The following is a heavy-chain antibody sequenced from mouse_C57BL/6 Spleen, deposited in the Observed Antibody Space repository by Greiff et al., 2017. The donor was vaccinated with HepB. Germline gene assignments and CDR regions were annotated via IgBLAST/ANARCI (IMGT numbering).Heavy chain of an antibody. CDR1: GFNIKDYY. V-gene: IGHV14-1*01. J-gene: IGHJ3*01. CDR2: IDPEDGDT. Sequence: EVQLQHSGAELVRPGASVKLSCTASGFNIKDYYMHWVKQRPEQGLEWIGRIDPEDGDTEYAPKFQGKATMTADTSSNTAYLQLSSLTSEDTAVYYCTTYYGNLRFAYWGQGTLVTVSA. CDR3: TTYYGNLRFAY. D-gene: IGHD2-1*01.